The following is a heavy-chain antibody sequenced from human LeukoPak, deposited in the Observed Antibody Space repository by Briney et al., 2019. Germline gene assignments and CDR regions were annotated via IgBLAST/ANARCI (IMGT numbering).Heavy chain of an antibody. CDR3: VRQLSAGRPAFDI. Sequence: SETLSLTCTVSGGSINSYYWSWLRQPPGKGLEWIGYIYYSGSTNYNPSLKSRVTISVDTSNNKFSLKLTSLTAADTAVYDSVRQLSAGRPAFDIWGQGTMVTVSS. D-gene: IGHD2-15*01. J-gene: IGHJ3*02. CDR2: IYYSGST. CDR1: GGSINSYY. V-gene: IGHV4-59*08.